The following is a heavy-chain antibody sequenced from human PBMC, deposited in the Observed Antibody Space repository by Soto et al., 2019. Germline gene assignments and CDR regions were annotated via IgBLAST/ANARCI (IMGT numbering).Heavy chain of an antibody. CDR3: ARAGSSSSSDAFDI. Sequence: GGSLRLSCAASGFTFSSYDMHWVRQATGKGLEWVSAIGTAGDTYYPGSVKGRFTISRENAKNSLYLQMNSLRAGDTAVYYCARAGSSSSSDAFDIWGQGTMVTVSS. CDR2: IGTAGDT. V-gene: IGHV3-13*01. D-gene: IGHD6-6*01. CDR1: GFTFSSYD. J-gene: IGHJ3*02.